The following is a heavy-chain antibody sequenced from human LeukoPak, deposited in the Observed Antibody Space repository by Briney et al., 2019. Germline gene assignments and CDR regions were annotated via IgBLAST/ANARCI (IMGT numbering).Heavy chain of an antibody. CDR3: ARKYGDYYYYGMDV. Sequence: GGSLRLSCAASGFTVSSNYMSCVRQAPGNGLEWVSVIYSGGSTYYADSVKGRFTISRDNSKNTLYLQMNSLRAEDTAVYYCARKYGDYYYYGMDVWGQGTTVTVSS. J-gene: IGHJ6*02. CDR2: IYSGGST. CDR1: GFTVSSNY. D-gene: IGHD4-17*01. V-gene: IGHV3-66*01.